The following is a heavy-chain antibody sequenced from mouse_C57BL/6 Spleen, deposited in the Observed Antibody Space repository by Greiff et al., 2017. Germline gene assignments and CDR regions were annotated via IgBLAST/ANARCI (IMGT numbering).Heavy chain of an antibody. Sequence: VQLQQSGTVLARPGASVKMSCKTSGYTFTSYWMHWVKQRPGQGLEWIGAIYPGNSDTSYNQKFTGKAKLTAVTSASTSYMELSSLTNEDSAVYYCTGSAGYYLDYWGQGTTLTVSS. CDR3: TGSAGYYLDY. D-gene: IGHD6-1*01. CDR2: IYPGNSDT. CDR1: GYTFTSYW. V-gene: IGHV1-5*01. J-gene: IGHJ2*01.